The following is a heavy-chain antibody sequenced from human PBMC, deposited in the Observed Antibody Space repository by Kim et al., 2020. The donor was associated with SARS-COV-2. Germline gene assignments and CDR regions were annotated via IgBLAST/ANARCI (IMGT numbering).Heavy chain of an antibody. CDR1: GGSISSSNW. Sequence: SETLSLTCAVSGGSISSSNWWSWVRQPPGKGLEWIGEIYRSGSTNYNPSLKSRVTISVDKSKNQFSLKLSSVTAADTAVYYCARAGCLFGSSCSWFDPWGQGTLVTVSS. D-gene: IGHD6-13*01. J-gene: IGHJ5*02. CDR2: IYRSGST. V-gene: IGHV4-4*02. CDR3: ARAGCLFGSSCSWFDP.